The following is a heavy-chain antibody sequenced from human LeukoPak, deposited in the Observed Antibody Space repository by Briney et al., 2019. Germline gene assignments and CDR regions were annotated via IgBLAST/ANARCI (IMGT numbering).Heavy chain of an antibody. CDR1: GYSFSTNW. CDR2: IFPGDSGT. J-gene: IGHJ3*02. D-gene: IGHD3-22*01. V-gene: IGHV5-51*01. Sequence: RTRESLKISCMASGYSFSTNWIGWVRQMPGKGLEWLGVIFPGDSGTRYSPSFQGQVTISADKSISTAYLQWSSLKASDTAMYYCARRGYYDSSGYYQGDAFDIWGQGTMVTVSS. CDR3: ARRGYYDSSGYYQGDAFDI.